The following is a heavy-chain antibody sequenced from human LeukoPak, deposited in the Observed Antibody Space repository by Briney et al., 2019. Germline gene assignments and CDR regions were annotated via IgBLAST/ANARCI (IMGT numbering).Heavy chain of an antibody. CDR3: ARPRSRVSWFDP. CDR2: IYYSGST. J-gene: IGHJ5*02. Sequence: SETLSLTCTVSGGSISSDSYYWGWIRQPPGKGLQWIGCIYYSGSTYYNPSLKSRVTISVDTSKNQFSLKLRSVTAADTAVYYCARPRSRVSWFDPWGQGTLVTVSS. CDR1: GGSISSDSYY. V-gene: IGHV4-39*01. D-gene: IGHD2-8*01.